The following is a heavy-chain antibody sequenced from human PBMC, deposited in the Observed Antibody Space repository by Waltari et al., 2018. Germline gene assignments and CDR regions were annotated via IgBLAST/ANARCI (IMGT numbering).Heavy chain of an antibody. CDR3: ARGQKSSSAGADY. V-gene: IGHV1-8*03. CDR2: MKPNIGKK. D-gene: IGHD6-6*01. Sequence: QVQLVQSGAEVKKPGASVKVSCKASGYTFTSYDINWVRKATGQGLEWMGWMKPNIGKKGYAKKFQGRVNITRNTSISTAYMELRSLRSEDTGVDYWARGQKSSSAGADYWGQGTLVTVSS. J-gene: IGHJ4*02. CDR1: GYTFTSYD.